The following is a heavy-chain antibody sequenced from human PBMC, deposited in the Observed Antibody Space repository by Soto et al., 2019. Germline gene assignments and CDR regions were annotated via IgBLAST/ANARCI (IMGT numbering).Heavy chain of an antibody. CDR2: IYYSGST. V-gene: IGHV4-59*01. D-gene: IGHD3-3*02. CDR3: ARDLRIASVSHYYYYYGMDV. CDR1: GGSISSYY. Sequence: SETLSLTCTVSGGSISSYYWSWIRQPPGKGLEWIGYIYYSGSTNYNPSLKSRVTISVDTSKNQFSLKLSSVTAADTAVYYCARDLRIASVSHYYYYYGMDVWGQGTTVTVSS. J-gene: IGHJ6*02.